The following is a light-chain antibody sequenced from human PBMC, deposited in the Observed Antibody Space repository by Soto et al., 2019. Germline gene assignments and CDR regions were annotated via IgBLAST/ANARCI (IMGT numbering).Light chain of an antibody. CDR3: SSYAGNNKLI. J-gene: IGLJ2*01. V-gene: IGLV2-8*01. Sequence: QSALTQPPSASGSPGQSVTISCAGTSTDIGSYNFVSWYQQHPGKAPKLLIYEVNKRPSGVPDRFSASTSGNTASLTVSGLQADEAADYYCSSYAGNNKLIFGGGTKLTVL. CDR1: STDIGSYNF. CDR2: EVN.